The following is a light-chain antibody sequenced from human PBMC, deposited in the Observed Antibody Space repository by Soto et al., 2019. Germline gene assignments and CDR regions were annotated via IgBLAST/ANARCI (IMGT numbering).Light chain of an antibody. CDR3: QKYSTAPLT. CDR2: ATS. Sequence: DVQMTQSPSSLSAFVGDRVTITCRASQGIAPYLAWFQQKPGKVPKLLIYATSTLQSGVPSRFSGSGSGTDFTLSISSLQPEYVATYYWQKYSTAPLTFGGGTKVEIK. V-gene: IGKV1-27*01. CDR1: QGIAPY. J-gene: IGKJ4*01.